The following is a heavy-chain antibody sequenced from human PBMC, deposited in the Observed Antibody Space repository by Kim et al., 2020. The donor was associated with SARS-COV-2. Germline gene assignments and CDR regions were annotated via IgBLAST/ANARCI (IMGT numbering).Heavy chain of an antibody. J-gene: IGHJ4*02. Sequence: GSTYSNPSLKSRVTISVDTAKNQFSLKLSSVTTADTAVYYCARESYGDFDYWGQGTLVTVSS. CDR3: ARESYGDFDY. V-gene: IGHV4-31*02. D-gene: IGHD4-17*01. CDR2: GST.